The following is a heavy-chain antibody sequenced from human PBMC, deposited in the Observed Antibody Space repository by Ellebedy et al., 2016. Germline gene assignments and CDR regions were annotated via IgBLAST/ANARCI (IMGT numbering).Heavy chain of an antibody. CDR2: ISYDGSNK. V-gene: IGHV3-30*18. D-gene: IGHD3-22*01. Sequence: GGSLRLXXAASGFTFSSYGMHWVRQAPGKGLEWVAVISYDGSNKYYADSVKGRFTISRDNSKNTLYLQMNSLRAEDTAVYYCAKDQQWGTYDSSGCDYWGQGTLVTVSS. J-gene: IGHJ4*02. CDR1: GFTFSSYG. CDR3: AKDQQWGTYDSSGCDY.